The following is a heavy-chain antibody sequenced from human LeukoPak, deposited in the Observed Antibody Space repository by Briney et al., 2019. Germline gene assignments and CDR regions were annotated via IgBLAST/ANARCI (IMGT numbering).Heavy chain of an antibody. CDR1: GFTFSRYS. D-gene: IGHD1-14*01. J-gene: IGHJ4*02. CDR3: AREPGPGYFDY. CDR2: INSNGDYI. V-gene: IGHV3-21*01. Sequence: GGSLRLSCVASGFTFSRYSMSWVRQAPGKGLEWVSSINSNGDYIYYADSVKGRFTISRDTARNSLFLQMNSLRAEDTAVYYCAREPGPGYFDYWGQGALVTVSS.